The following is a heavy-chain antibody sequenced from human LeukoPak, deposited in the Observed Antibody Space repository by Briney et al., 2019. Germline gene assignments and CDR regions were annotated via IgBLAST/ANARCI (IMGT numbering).Heavy chain of an antibody. V-gene: IGHV1-58*01. CDR1: GFTFTSSA. CDR3: AAGGWHYDILTGYYTHPNG. Sequence: ASVKVSCKASGFTFTSSAVQWVRQARGQRLEWIGWIVVGSGNTNYAQKFQERVTITRDMSTSTAYMELSSLRSEDTAVYYCAAGGWHYDILTGYYTHPNGWGQGTLVTVSS. CDR2: IVVGSGNT. J-gene: IGHJ4*02. D-gene: IGHD3-9*01.